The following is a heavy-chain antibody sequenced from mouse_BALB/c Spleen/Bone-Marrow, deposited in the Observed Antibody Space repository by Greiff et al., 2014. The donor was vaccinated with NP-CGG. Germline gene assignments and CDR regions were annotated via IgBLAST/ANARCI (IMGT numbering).Heavy chain of an antibody. V-gene: IGHV1S130*01. D-gene: IGHD2-14*01. J-gene: IGHJ1*01. CDR3: ARSYRFWYFDV. CDR1: GYTFTSSW. CDR2: IHPNSGNT. Sequence: QVQLQQPGSVLVRPGASVKLSCKASGYTFTSSWMHWAKQRPGQGLEWIGDIHPNSGNTNYDEKFRGKATMTVDTSSNTAYVDLSSLTSEDSAVYYCARSYRFWYFDVWGAGTTVTVSS.